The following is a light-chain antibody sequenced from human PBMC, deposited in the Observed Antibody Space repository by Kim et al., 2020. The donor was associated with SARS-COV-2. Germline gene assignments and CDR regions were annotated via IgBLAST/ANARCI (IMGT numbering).Light chain of an antibody. CDR3: SSYTSRNTLV. V-gene: IGLV2-14*03. J-gene: IGLJ3*02. CDR1: SSDVGGYNF. Sequence: QSVLTQPASVSGSPGQSITISCTGTSSDVGGYNFVSWYQQYPGKAPKLMIYDVSNRPSGVSNRFSGSKSGNTASLTISGLQAEDEADYYCSSYTSRNTLVFGGGTQLTVL. CDR2: DVS.